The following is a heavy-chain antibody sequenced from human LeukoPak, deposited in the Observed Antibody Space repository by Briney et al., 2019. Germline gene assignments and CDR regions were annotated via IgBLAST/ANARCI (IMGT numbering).Heavy chain of an antibody. D-gene: IGHD5-12*01. CDR1: GFTFGGYS. Sequence: GGSLRLSCAASGFTFGGYSMTWVRQAPGKGLEWVANINLDGSDRFYVGFVKGRFTISRDNAKSSLYLQMNSLRVEDTAVYYCERGGYSFDYLGQGTLVTVSS. CDR3: ERGGYSFDY. J-gene: IGHJ4*02. CDR2: INLDGSDR. V-gene: IGHV3-7*01.